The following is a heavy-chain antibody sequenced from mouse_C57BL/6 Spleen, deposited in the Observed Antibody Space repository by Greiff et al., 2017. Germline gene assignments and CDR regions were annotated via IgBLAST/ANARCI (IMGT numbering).Heavy chain of an antibody. V-gene: IGHV1-64*01. D-gene: IGHD2-3*01. CDR1: GYNFTSYW. J-gene: IGHJ4*01. CDR2: INPNSGST. Sequence: QVQLQQPGAELVKPGASVKLSCKASGYNFTSYWMHWVKQRPGQGLEWIGMINPNSGSTNYNEKFKRKATLTVDKSSSTAYMQLSSLTSEDSAVYYCAEQAYDGPYYYAMDYWGQGTSVTVSS. CDR3: AEQAYDGPYYYAMDY.